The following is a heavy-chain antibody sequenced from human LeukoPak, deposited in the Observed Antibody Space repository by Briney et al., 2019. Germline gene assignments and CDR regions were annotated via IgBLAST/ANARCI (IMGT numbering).Heavy chain of an antibody. V-gene: IGHV4-59*12. D-gene: IGHD4-23*01. J-gene: IGHJ3*02. CDR3: ARGETVVVSPYAFDI. CDR2: SYYSGST. Sequence: PSQTLSLTCTVSGGSISTYYCGWIRQPPAQGLDLIGYSYYSGSTNYNPSVKSRVTMSVDTSKKQFSLQLSSLTTSDTPVYNSARGETVVVSPYAFDIWGQGTMVTVS. CDR1: GGSISTYY.